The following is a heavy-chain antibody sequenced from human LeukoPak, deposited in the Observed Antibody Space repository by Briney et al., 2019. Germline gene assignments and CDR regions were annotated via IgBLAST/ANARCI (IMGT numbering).Heavy chain of an antibody. CDR3: ARVRYYDSSGYPDY. D-gene: IGHD3-22*01. CDR1: GGTFSSYA. V-gene: IGHV1-69*06. CDR2: IIPIFGTA. J-gene: IGHJ4*02. Sequence: SVKVSCKASGGTFSSYAISWVRQAPGQGLEWMGGIIPIFGTANYAQKFQGRVTITADKSTSTAYMELSSLRSEDTAVYYCARVRYYDSSGYPDYWGQGTLVTVSS.